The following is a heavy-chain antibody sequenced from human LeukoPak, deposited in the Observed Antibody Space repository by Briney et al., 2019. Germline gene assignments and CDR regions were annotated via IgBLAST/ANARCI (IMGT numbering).Heavy chain of an antibody. J-gene: IGHJ3*02. D-gene: IGHD1-1*01. Sequence: GASVKVSCKASGYTFTSYGISWVRQAPGQGLEWMGWISAYNGNTNYAQKLQGRVTMTTDTSTSTVYLELRSLRSDDTAVYYCALNWEGDAFDIWGQGTMVTVSS. V-gene: IGHV1-18*01. CDR2: ISAYNGNT. CDR3: ALNWEGDAFDI. CDR1: GYTFTSYG.